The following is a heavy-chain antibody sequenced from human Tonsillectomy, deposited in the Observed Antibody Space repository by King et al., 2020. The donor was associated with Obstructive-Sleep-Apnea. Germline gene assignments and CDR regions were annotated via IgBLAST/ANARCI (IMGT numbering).Heavy chain of an antibody. Sequence: EVQLVESGAEVKKPGESLKISCKGSGYSFTSYWIGWVRQMPGKGLEWMGIIYPGDSDTRYSPSFQGQVTISADKSISTAYLQWSSLKASDTAMYYCARTYCSSTSCYRSIAARHDAFDIWGQGTMVTVSS. CDR2: IYPGDSDT. CDR1: GYSFTSYW. J-gene: IGHJ3*02. D-gene: IGHD2-2*01. V-gene: IGHV5-51*01. CDR3: ARTYCSSTSCYRSIAARHDAFDI.